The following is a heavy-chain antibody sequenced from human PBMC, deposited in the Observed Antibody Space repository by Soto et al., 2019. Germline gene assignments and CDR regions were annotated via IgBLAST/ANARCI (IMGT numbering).Heavy chain of an antibody. Sequence: GGSLRLSCAASGFTFSSYAMHWVRQAPGKELEWVAVISYDGSNKYYADSVKGRFTISRDNSKNTLYLQMNSLRAEDTAVYYCARRIGPYSSSWYGAFDIWGQGTMVTVSS. CDR1: GFTFSSYA. CDR2: ISYDGSNK. CDR3: ARRIGPYSSSWYGAFDI. D-gene: IGHD6-13*01. V-gene: IGHV3-30*04. J-gene: IGHJ3*02.